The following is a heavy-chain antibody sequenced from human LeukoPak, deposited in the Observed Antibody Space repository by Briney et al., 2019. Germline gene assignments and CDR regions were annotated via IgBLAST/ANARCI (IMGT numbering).Heavy chain of an antibody. CDR1: GYTFTGYY. CDR3: ARDVSYYDFWSGYYKVGYYYYYMDV. V-gene: IGHV1-2*02. J-gene: IGHJ6*03. Sequence: GASVKVSCKASGYTFTGYYMHWVRQAPGQGLEWMGWINPNSGGTNYAQKFQGRVTVTRDTSISTAYMELSRLRSDDTAVYYCARDVSYYDFWSGYYKVGYYYYYMDVWGKGTTVTVSS. CDR2: INPNSGGT. D-gene: IGHD3-3*01.